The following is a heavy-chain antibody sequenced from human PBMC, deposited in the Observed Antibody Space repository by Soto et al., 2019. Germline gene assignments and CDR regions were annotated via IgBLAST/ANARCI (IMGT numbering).Heavy chain of an antibody. CDR3: AKDLRAGRPEHFQQ. CDR2: ISYDGIHK. CDR1: GFSFRSYA. J-gene: IGHJ1*01. Sequence: QAQLVESGGGVVQPGRSRGLACAASGFSFRSYAMHWVRQAPGNGLEWVAVISYDGIHKYYADSVKGRFSISRDNSKDTLYLEMNSLRGDDTAVYYCAKDLRAGRPEHFQQWGLGTLVTVSS. V-gene: IGHV3-30-3*01. D-gene: IGHD6-6*01.